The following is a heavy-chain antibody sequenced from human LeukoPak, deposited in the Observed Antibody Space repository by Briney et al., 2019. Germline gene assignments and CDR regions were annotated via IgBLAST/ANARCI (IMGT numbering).Heavy chain of an antibody. CDR1: GGSISPYY. J-gene: IGHJ3*01. D-gene: IGHD3-22*01. Sequence: SETLSLTCTVSGGSISPYYWSWIRQPQGKGLEWIGYIYGGGNTNYNPSLKSRVTISRDTSKKQFSLNLSSVTAADTAVYYCARVGGYHGVDTFDFWGQGTMVSVS. CDR2: IYGGGNT. CDR3: ARVGGYHGVDTFDF. V-gene: IGHV4-59*01.